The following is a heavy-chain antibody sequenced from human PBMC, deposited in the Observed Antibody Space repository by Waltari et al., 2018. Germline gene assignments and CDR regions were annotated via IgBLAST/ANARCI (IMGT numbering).Heavy chain of an antibody. CDR3: ARGERYSGSYLLDY. D-gene: IGHD1-26*01. J-gene: IGHJ4*02. V-gene: IGHV4-34*01. CDR2: INHSGST. Sequence: QVQLQQWGAGLLKPSETLSLTCAVYGGSFSGYYWSWIRQPPGKGLEWIGEINHSGSTNYNPALKSRVTISVDTSKNQFSLKLSSVTAADTAVYYWARGERYSGSYLLDYWGQGTLVTVSS. CDR1: GGSFSGYY.